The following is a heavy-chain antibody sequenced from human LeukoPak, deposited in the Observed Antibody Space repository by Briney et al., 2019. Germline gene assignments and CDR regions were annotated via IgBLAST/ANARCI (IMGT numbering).Heavy chain of an antibody. J-gene: IGHJ4*02. V-gene: IGHV4-59*01. CDR2: IYYSGST. CDR1: GGSISNYY. D-gene: IGHD6-13*01. Sequence: SETLSLTCTVSGGSISNYYWSWIRQPPGKGLEWLGCIYYSGSTNYNPSLTSRVTISVETSKNQFSLRLSSVTAADTAVYYCARGRGDSSSPFDYWGQGTLVTVSS. CDR3: ARGRGDSSSPFDY.